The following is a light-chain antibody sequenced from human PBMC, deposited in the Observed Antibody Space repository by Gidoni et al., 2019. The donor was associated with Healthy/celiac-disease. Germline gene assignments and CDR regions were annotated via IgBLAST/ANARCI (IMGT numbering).Light chain of an antibody. Sequence: QSVLTQPPSASWTPGQRVTISCSGSRSHIGSNTVNWYQQPPGTAPKLLIYRNNQWPSGVPDRFSGSKSGTSASLAISGLQSEDEADYYCAAWDDSLNGRYVFGTGTKVTVL. CDR3: AAWDDSLNGRYV. J-gene: IGLJ1*01. CDR2: RNN. V-gene: IGLV1-44*01. CDR1: RSHIGSNT.